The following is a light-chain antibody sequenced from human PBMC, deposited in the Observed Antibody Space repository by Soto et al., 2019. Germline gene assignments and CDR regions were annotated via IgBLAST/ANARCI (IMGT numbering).Light chain of an antibody. J-gene: IGLJ1*01. CDR1: SRDVGGYNY. CDR3: SSYAGSLYV. CDR2: EVS. Sequence: QSVLSQPPSASGSPGQSVTISCTGTSRDVGGYNYVSWYQQHPGKAPKLMIYEVSKRPSGVPDRFSGSKSGNTASLTVSGLQAEDEADYYCSSYAGSLYVFGTGTKVTV. V-gene: IGLV2-8*01.